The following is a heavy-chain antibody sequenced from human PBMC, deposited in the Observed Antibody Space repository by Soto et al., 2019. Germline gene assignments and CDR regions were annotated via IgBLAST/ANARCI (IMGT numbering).Heavy chain of an antibody. D-gene: IGHD5-12*01. V-gene: IGHV4-34*01. CDR3: ARGPRGYSGYDPRSNFDY. Sequence: QVQLQQWGAGLLKPSETLSLTCAVYVGSFSGYYWSWIRQPPGKGREWIGEINHSGSTNYNPSLKSRVTISVDTSKNQFSLKLSSVTAADTAVYYCARGPRGYSGYDPRSNFDYWGQGTLVTVSS. CDR2: INHSGST. J-gene: IGHJ4*02. CDR1: VGSFSGYY.